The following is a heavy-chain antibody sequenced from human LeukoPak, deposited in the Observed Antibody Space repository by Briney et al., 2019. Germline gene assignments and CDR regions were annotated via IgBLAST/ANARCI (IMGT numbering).Heavy chain of an antibody. CDR2: ISGSGGNT. V-gene: IGHV3-23*01. J-gene: IGHJ4*02. CDR1: GFTFSTYA. CDR3: AKDRGDGYSQFDY. Sequence: AGGSLRLSCAASGFTFSTYAMSWVRQAPGKGLEWFSAISGSGGNTYYADSVKGRFTISRDNSKNTLYLQMNSLRAEDTAVYYCAKDRGDGYSQFDYWGQGTLVTVSS. D-gene: IGHD5-24*01.